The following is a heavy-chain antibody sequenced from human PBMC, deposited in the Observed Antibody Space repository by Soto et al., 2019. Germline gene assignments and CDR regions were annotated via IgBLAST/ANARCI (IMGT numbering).Heavy chain of an antibody. CDR1: EGTFNSYA. J-gene: IGHJ4*02. Sequence: QAQVVQSGAEGRKPGSSMKLSCKASEGTFNSYAIAWVRQAPGQGLEWMGGIIPYYNTLNYAQKFQDRVTITADDSTNTVYMELSSLRSDDTAVYFCASGASRWYPYFFDSWAQGTLVTVSS. CDR2: IIPYYNTL. V-gene: IGHV1-69*01. CDR3: ASGASRWYPYFFDS. D-gene: IGHD6-13*01.